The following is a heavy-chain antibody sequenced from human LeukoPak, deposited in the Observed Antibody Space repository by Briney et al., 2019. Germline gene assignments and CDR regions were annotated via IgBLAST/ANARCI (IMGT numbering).Heavy chain of an antibody. V-gene: IGHV3-66*02. D-gene: IGHD5-12*01. CDR2: IYGAGNT. CDR1: RFTVSTNY. J-gene: IGHJ6*03. CDR3: ARVVAMITSRGYTYYMDV. Sequence: GGSLRLSCAASRFTVSTNYMTWVRQAPGKGLEWVSVIYGAGNTYYSDSVKGRFTISRDNSKNTLYLLMSSLRDEDTAVYYCARVVAMITSRGYTYYMDVWGKGTTVTVSS.